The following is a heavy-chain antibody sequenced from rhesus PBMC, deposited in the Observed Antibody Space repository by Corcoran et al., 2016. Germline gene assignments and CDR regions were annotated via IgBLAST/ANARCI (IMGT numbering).Heavy chain of an antibody. CDR2: ISGSGGRT. D-gene: IGHD4-35*01. V-gene: IGHV4-173*01. CDR1: GVSISSNY. CDR3: ARSGDYGNYVRYFEF. J-gene: IGHJ1*01. Sequence: QLQLQESGPGLVKPSETLSLTCAVSGVSISSNYWIWIRQPPGKGLEWIGRISGSGGRTNYNPSHKSRVTISTDTAKNQVSLKMSSVTAADTAVYYCARSGDYGNYVRYFEFWGQGALVTVSS.